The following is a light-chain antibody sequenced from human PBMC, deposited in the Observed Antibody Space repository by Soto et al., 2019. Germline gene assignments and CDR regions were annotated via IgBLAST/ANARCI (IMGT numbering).Light chain of an antibody. J-gene: IGKJ1*01. Sequence: DIVFTQSPATLSLSPGESATLSCRASQSVSTYLAWYQQKPGQAHRLFIYDASSRATGITNRFSGSGSGTDFTLTIRRLEPEEFAVYDCQQYGNSPQTVGQGTKVEIK. CDR1: QSVSTY. CDR3: QQYGNSPQT. V-gene: IGKV3-20*01. CDR2: DAS.